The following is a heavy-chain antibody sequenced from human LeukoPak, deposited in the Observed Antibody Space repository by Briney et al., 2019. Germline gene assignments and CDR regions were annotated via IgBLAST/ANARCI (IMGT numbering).Heavy chain of an antibody. J-gene: IGHJ5*02. CDR1: GFTFSSYA. CDR2: ISGSGGST. CDR3: AKNQQWLVDWLDP. Sequence: GGSLRLSCVASGFTFSSYAMSWVRQAPGKGLEWVSAISGSGGSTYYADSVKGRFTISRDNSKSTLYLQMNSLRAEDTAVYYCAKNQQWLVDWLDPWGQGTLVTVSS. V-gene: IGHV3-23*01. D-gene: IGHD6-19*01.